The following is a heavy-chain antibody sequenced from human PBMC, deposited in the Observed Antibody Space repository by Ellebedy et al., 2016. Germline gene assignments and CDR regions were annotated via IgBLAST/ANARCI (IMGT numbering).Heavy chain of an antibody. CDR3: ARDHGKLLWFGELSGEVSAFDI. J-gene: IGHJ3*02. V-gene: IGHV1-18*01. Sequence: ASVKVSCXASGYTFTSYGISWVRQAPGQGLEWMGWISAYNGNTNYAQKLQGRVTMTTDTSTSTAYMELRSLRSDDTAVYYCARDHGKLLWFGELSGEVSAFDIWGQGTMVTVSS. D-gene: IGHD3-10*01. CDR1: GYTFTSYG. CDR2: ISAYNGNT.